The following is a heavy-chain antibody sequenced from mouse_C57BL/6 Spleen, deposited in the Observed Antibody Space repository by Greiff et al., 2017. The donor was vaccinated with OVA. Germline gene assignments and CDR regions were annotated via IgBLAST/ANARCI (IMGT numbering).Heavy chain of an antibody. D-gene: IGHD4-1*01. CDR1: GFNIKDDY. J-gene: IGHJ2*01. Sequence: VQLQQSGAELVRPGASVKLSCTASGFNIKDDYMHWVKQRPEQGLEWIGWIDPENGDTEYASKFQGKATITADTSSNTAYLQLSSLTSEDTAVYYCTTISGTWYYFDYWGQGTTLTVSS. CDR3: TTISGTWYYFDY. V-gene: IGHV14-4*01. CDR2: IDPENGDT.